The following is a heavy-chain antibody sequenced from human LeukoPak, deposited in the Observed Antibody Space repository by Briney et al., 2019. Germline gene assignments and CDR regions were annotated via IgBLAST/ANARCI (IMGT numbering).Heavy chain of an antibody. CDR1: GGSFSGYY. V-gene: IGHV4-34*01. D-gene: IGHD2-15*01. CDR3: ARGNPFLLIVVVVAATRGWFDP. CDR2: INHSGST. Sequence: PSETLSLTCAVYGGSFSGYYWSWIRQPPGKGLEWIGDINHSGSTNYNPSLKSRVTISVDTSKNQFSLKLSSVTAADTAVYYCARGNPFLLIVVVVAATRGWFDPWGQGTLVTVSS. J-gene: IGHJ5*02.